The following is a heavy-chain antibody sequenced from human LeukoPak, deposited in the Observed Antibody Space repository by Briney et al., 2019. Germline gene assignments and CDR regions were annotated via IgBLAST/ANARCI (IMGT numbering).Heavy chain of an antibody. V-gene: IGHV5-51*01. Sequence: GESLKISCKGSGYSFTSYWIGWVRQMPGKGLEWMGIIYPGDSDTRYSPSFQGQVTISADKSISTAYLQWSSLKASDTAMYYCARQKFGSGSPEHFDYWGQGTLVTVSS. D-gene: IGHD3-10*01. J-gene: IGHJ4*02. CDR2: IYPGDSDT. CDR3: ARQKFGSGSPEHFDY. CDR1: GYSFTSYW.